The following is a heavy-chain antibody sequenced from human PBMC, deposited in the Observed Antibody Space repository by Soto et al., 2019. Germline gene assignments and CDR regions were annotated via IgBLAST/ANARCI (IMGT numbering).Heavy chain of an antibody. J-gene: IGHJ3*01. V-gene: IGHV3-74*01. Sequence: GGSLRLSCAASGFTFSSYWMHWVRQAPGKGLEWVSRIEGDGSSTTSADSVKGRFTVSRDDARNTLYLQMSSLRADDTAIYYCAREGLDTAGFFDVWGQGTMVTV. CDR2: IEGDGSST. CDR1: GFTFSSYW. D-gene: IGHD6-13*01. CDR3: AREGLDTAGFFDV.